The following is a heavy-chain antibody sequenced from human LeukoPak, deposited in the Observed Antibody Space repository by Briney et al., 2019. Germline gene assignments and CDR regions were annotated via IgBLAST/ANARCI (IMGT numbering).Heavy chain of an antibody. CDR3: ARGGSMTTVTTWGLAHGVFDY. D-gene: IGHD4-17*01. Sequence: PSETLSLTCTVSGGSVSSGSYYWSRIRQPPGKGLEWIGYIYYSGSTNYNPSLKSRVTISVDTSKNQFSLKLSSVTAADTAVYYCARGGSMTTVTTWGLAHGVFDYWGQGTLVTVSS. V-gene: IGHV4-61*01. CDR1: GGSVSSGSYY. CDR2: IYYSGST. J-gene: IGHJ4*02.